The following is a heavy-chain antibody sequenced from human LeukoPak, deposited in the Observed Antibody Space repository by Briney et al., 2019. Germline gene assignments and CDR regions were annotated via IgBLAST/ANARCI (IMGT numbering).Heavy chain of an antibody. Sequence: GGSLRLSCAASGFSFSDYAMTWVRQAPGKGLEWVSSTGDDTYYADSVKGRFTISRDDSKDTLFLQMNSLRVEDTAVYYCAKDAIYKNSVWDYFDYLGQGALVTVSS. V-gene: IGHV3-23*01. CDR1: GFSFSDYA. CDR3: AKDAIYKNSVWDYFDY. CDR2: TGDDT. J-gene: IGHJ4*02. D-gene: IGHD5-24*01.